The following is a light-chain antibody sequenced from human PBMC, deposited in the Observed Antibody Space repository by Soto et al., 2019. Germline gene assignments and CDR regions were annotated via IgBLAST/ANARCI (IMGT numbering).Light chain of an antibody. CDR1: QGIRND. Sequence: AIQMTQSPSSLSASIGDRVTITCRASQGIRNDLGWYQQKPGKAPKVLIYASSNLHSGVPSRFSGSGSGTDFTLTISSLQPEDFAVYYCQQYGGSPRTFGQGTKVDIK. J-gene: IGKJ1*01. CDR3: QQYGGSPRT. CDR2: ASS. V-gene: IGKV1-6*01.